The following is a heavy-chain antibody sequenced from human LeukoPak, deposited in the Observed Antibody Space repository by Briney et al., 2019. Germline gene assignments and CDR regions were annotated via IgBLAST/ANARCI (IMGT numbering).Heavy chain of an antibody. J-gene: IGHJ5*02. V-gene: IGHV4-59*01. CDR1: GGSISSYY. D-gene: IGHD3-22*01. Sequence: SETLSLTCTVSGGSISSYYWSWIRQPPGKGLEWIGYIYYSGNTNYNPSLKSRVTISVDTSKNQFSLKLSSVTAADTAVYYCARAPTYYYDSSGLENWFDPWGQGTLVTVSS. CDR3: ARAPTYYYDSSGLENWFDP. CDR2: IYYSGNT.